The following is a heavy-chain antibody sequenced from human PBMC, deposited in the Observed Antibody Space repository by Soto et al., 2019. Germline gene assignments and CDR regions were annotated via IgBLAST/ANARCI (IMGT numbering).Heavy chain of an antibody. V-gene: IGHV3-23*01. CDR1: GFTFSSYA. CDR2: ISGSGGST. J-gene: IGHJ4*02. Sequence: RGSLRLSCAASGFTFSSYAMSWVRQAPGKGLEWVSAISGSGGSTYYADSVKGRFTISRDNSKNTLYMQMNSLRAEDTAVYYCTRLVEQKSGYSYYWGQGTLVTVSS. CDR3: TRLVEQKSGYSYY. D-gene: IGHD5-12*01.